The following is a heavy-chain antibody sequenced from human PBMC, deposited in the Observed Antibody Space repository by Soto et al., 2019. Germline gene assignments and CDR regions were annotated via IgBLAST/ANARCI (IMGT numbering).Heavy chain of an antibody. D-gene: IGHD3-3*01. V-gene: IGHV1-18*01. CDR3: ARDLDELQFGVVIHPVGY. J-gene: IGHJ4*02. CDR1: GYTFTSYG. Sequence: QVRLVQSGAEVKKPGASVKVSCKASGYTFTSYGISWVRQAPGQGLEWMGWISAYNGNTNYAQKLQGRVTMTTDTSTSTAYMELRSLRSDDTAVYYCARDLDELQFGVVIHPVGYWGQGTLVTVSS. CDR2: ISAYNGNT.